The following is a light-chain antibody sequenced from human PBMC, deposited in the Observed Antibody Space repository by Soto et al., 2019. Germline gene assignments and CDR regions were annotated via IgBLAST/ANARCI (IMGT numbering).Light chain of an antibody. Sequence: EIVMSQSPATLSVSQGETATLSCRASKSVNNNLAWYQQKPGQAPRLLIYRTSTRATGVPARISGSGSGTEFTLTISSLQSEDFEVFYWQQYRAGPLTFGGGTNMELK. CDR3: QQYRAGPLT. J-gene: IGKJ4*01. CDR2: RTS. CDR1: KSVNNN. V-gene: IGKV3-15*01.